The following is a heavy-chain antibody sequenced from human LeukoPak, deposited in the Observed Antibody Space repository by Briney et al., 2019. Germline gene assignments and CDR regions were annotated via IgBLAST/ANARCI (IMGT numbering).Heavy chain of an antibody. V-gene: IGHV3-23*01. Sequence: QPGGSLRLSCAASGFTFSNYAMSWFRQAPGKGLEWVSVVSGSGGRTYYADSVKGRFTISRDNSKNTLFLQMNSLRVEDTAVYYCAKGAQDLGDSTTDYWGQGTLVTVSS. D-gene: IGHD2-21*02. CDR3: AKGAQDLGDSTTDY. CDR1: GFTFSNYA. CDR2: VSGSGGRT. J-gene: IGHJ4*02.